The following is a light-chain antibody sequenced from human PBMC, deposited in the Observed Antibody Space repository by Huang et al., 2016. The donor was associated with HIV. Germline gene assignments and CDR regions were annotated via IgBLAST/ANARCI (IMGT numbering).Light chain of an antibody. J-gene: IGKJ4*01. CDR3: HQYNNWRLS. CDR1: GTVSTN. CDR2: GSS. V-gene: IGKV3-15*01. Sequence: IVMTQSPATLSVSPGERVTLSCRANGTVSTNLAWYQQRPGQAPRLLIYGSSTRAPGIPARFSGSGSGTDFSLTISSLQSEDFALYYCHQYNNWRLSFGGGTRVDI.